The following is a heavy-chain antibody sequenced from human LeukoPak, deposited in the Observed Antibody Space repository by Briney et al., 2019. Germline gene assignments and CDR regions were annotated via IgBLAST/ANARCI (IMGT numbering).Heavy chain of an antibody. D-gene: IGHD3-10*01. V-gene: IGHV4-39*01. CDR3: ARYVTYGSGKYYFDY. CDR2: ISHSGST. CDR1: GDSISSGDHS. J-gene: IGHJ4*02. Sequence: PSETLSLTCTVSGDSISSGDHSWSWIRQPPGKELEWIASISHSGSTYYNPSLKSRVTISVDTSKNQISLRLSSVTAADTAVYFCARYVTYGSGKYYFDYWGQGSLVTVSS.